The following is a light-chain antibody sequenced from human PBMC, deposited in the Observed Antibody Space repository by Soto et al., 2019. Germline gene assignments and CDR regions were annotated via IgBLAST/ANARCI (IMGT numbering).Light chain of an antibody. V-gene: IGLV2-14*03. CDR2: DVT. CDR1: NSDVGGYDY. J-gene: IGLJ3*02. Sequence: QSALTQSASVSGSPGQSITISCTGTNSDVGGYDYVSWYQQHPGKAPRLLTFDVTKRPSGVSNRFSGSKSGNTASLTISGLLTEDEADYYCSSFTGSTTWVFGGGTKVTVL. CDR3: SSFTGSTTWV.